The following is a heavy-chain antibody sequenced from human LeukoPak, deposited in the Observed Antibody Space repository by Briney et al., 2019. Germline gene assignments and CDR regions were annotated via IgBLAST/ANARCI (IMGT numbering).Heavy chain of an antibody. V-gene: IGHV3-48*03. Sequence: GGSLRLSCAASGFTFSSYEMNWVRQAPGTGLEWVSYISSSGSTIYYADSVKGRFTISRDNSKNTLYLQMNSLRAEDTAVYYCANRVGYCSSTSCYDYWGQGTLVTVSS. CDR1: GFTFSSYE. CDR3: ANRVGYCSSTSCYDY. J-gene: IGHJ4*02. D-gene: IGHD2-2*01. CDR2: ISSSGSTI.